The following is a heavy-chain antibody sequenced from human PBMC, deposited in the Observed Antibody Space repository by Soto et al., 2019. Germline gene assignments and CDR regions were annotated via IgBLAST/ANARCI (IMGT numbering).Heavy chain of an antibody. CDR2: ISYSDHST. V-gene: IGHV3-23*01. J-gene: IGHJ4*02. CDR3: ARRGGSNGWGDFDS. CDR1: GFTFSRYA. D-gene: IGHD6-19*01. Sequence: EVQLWESGGGLVQPGGSLRLSCAASGFTFSRYAMNWVRQAPGKGQEWVSSISYSDHSTYYADSVKGRFTISRDNSKDTRYLQMNNLRAEDTAVYYCARRGGSNGWGDFDSWGQGTLVSVSS.